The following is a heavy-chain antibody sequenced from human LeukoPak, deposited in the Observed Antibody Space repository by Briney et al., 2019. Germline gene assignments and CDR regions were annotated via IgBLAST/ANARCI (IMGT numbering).Heavy chain of an antibody. CDR3: ARKSSPSLYYYYMDV. J-gene: IGHJ6*03. CDR2: ISSSSSTI. D-gene: IGHD6-13*01. V-gene: IGHV3-48*01. Sequence: GGSLRLSCAASGFTFSSYSMNWVRQAPGKGLEWVSYISSSSSTIYYADSVKGRFTISRDNAKNSLYLQMNSLRAEDTAVYYCARKSSPSLYYYYMDVWGKGTTVTVSS. CDR1: GFTFSSYS.